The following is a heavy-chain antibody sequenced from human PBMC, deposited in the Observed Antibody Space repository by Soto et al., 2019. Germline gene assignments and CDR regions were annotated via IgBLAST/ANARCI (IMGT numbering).Heavy chain of an antibody. CDR3: ISHSPEDMIRT. V-gene: IGHV3-73*02. CDR2: IRNKANSYAT. Sequence: EVQLVESGGGLVQPGGSLKLSCAASGFTFSGSSVHWVRQASRKGREWVGRIRNKANSYATAYAASVRGRFTISRDDSKNTAFLQMNSLNTEDTAVYYCISHSPEDMIRTWGQGTLVTVSS. D-gene: IGHD2-15*01. CDR1: GFTFSGSS. J-gene: IGHJ4*02.